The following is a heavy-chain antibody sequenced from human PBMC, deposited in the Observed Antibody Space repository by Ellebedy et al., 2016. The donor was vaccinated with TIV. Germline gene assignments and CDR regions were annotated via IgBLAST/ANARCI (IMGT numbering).Heavy chain of an antibody. D-gene: IGHD4-23*01. CDR1: GFTFSTFD. J-gene: IGHJ6*02. CDR2: ISGRDDST. CDR3: ARNRLSTVVTNYYYYYGMDV. V-gene: IGHV3-23*01. Sequence: GESLKISCAASGFTFSTFDMSWVRQAPGKGLEWVAEISGRDDSTNYADSVKGRFTISRDNSKNTLSLQMNSLRAEDTAVYYCARNRLSTVVTNYYYYYGMDVWGQGTTVTVSS.